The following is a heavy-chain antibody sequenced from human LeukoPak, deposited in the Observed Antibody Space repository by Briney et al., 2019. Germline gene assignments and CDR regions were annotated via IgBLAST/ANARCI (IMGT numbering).Heavy chain of an antibody. CDR1: GYTFTAYY. Sequence: ATVKISCKVSGYTFTAYYMHWVQQAPGKGLEWMGLVDPEDGETIYAEKFQGRVTITTDESTSTAYMELSSLRSEDTAVYYCARDGTYGSGSPMWGQGTLVTVSS. CDR3: ARDGTYGSGSPM. CDR2: VDPEDGET. V-gene: IGHV1-69-2*01. J-gene: IGHJ4*02. D-gene: IGHD3-10*01.